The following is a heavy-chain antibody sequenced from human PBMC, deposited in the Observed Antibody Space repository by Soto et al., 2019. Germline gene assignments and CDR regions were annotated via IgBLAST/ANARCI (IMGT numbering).Heavy chain of an antibody. CDR2: IYYSGST. V-gene: IGHV4-61*01. J-gene: IGHJ5*02. D-gene: IGHD6-13*01. CDR1: GGSVSSGSYY. Sequence: SVTLSLTCTVSGGSVSSGSYYWSWIRQPPGKGLEWIGYIYYSGSTNYNPSLKSRVTISVDTSKNQFSLKLSSVTAADTAVYYCARAKRGSSWYGNWFDPWGQGTLVTVSS. CDR3: ARAKRGSSWYGNWFDP.